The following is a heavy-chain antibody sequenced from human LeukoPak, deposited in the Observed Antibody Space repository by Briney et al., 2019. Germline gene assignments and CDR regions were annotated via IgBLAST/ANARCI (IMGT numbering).Heavy chain of an antibody. J-gene: IGHJ5*02. CDR1: GYTFTTYG. CDR3: ARETTMVRGLLGSWFDP. CDR2: ISAYSGNT. Sequence: GASVKVSCKASGYTFTTYGISWVRLAPGQGLEWMGWISAYSGNTNYAQKLQGRVNMTTDTSTSTAYMELRGLRSDDTAVYYCARETTMVRGLLGSWFDPWGQGTLVTVSS. V-gene: IGHV1-18*01. D-gene: IGHD3-10*01.